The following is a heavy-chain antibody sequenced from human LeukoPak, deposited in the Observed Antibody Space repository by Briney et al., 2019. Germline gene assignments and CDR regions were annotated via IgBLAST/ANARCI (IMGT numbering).Heavy chain of an antibody. V-gene: IGHV3-20*04. CDR3: ARDSPFLVVAATLFDY. D-gene: IGHD2-15*01. CDR1: GFTFSSYG. CDR2: INWNGGST. J-gene: IGHJ4*02. Sequence: GSLRLSCAASGFTFSSYGMSWVRQAPGKGLEWVSGINWNGGSTGYTDSVKGRFTISRDNAKNSLYLQMNSLRAEDTALYYCARDSPFLVVAATLFDYWGQGTLVTVSS.